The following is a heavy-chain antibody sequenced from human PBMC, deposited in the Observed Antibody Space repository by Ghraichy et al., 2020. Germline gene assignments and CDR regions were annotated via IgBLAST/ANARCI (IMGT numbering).Heavy chain of an antibody. J-gene: IGHJ6*02. D-gene: IGHD6-13*01. V-gene: IGHV1-24*01. CDR2: FDPEDGET. Sequence: ASVKVSCKVSGYTLTELSMHWVRQAPGKGLEWMGGFDPEDGETIYAQKFQGRVTMTEDTSTDTAYMELSSLRSEDTAVYYCATTNGIAAAGNYYYYYGMDVWGQGTTVTVSS. CDR1: GYTLTELS. CDR3: ATTNGIAAAGNYYYYYGMDV.